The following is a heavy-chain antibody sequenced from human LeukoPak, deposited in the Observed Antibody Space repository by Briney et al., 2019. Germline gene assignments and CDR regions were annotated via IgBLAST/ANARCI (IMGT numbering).Heavy chain of an antibody. CDR1: GGSISSYY. Sequence: PSETLSLTCTVSGGSISSYYWSWIRQPPGKGLEWIGYIYYSGSTNYNPSLKSRVTISVDTSKNQFSLKLSSVTAADTAVYYCARDVLMGNWFDPWGQGTLVTVSS. V-gene: IGHV4-59*01. CDR3: ARDVLMGNWFDP. CDR2: IYYSGST. J-gene: IGHJ5*02. D-gene: IGHD1-26*01.